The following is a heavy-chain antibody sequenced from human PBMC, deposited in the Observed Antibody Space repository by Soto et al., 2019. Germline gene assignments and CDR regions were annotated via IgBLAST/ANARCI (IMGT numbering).Heavy chain of an antibody. J-gene: IGHJ3*02. CDR3: ARSPRVVVAAASGSFDI. CDR2: IYYRGST. Sequence: PSETLSLTCTVSGGSISSYYWSWIRQPPGKGLEWIGYIYYRGSTNYNPSLKSRVTISVDTSKNQFSLKLSSVTAADTAVYYCARSPRVVVAAASGSFDIWGRGAKVTVSS. V-gene: IGHV4-59*01. D-gene: IGHD2-15*01. CDR1: GGSISSYY.